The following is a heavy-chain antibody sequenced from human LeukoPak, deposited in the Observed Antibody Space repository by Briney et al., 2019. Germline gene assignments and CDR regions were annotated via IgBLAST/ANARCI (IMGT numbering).Heavy chain of an antibody. CDR2: IYPRDGST. V-gene: IGHV1-46*01. CDR1: GYTFTSNY. CDR3: TRDQEGFDY. J-gene: IGHJ4*02. Sequence: ASVKVSCKASGYTFTSNYIHWVRQAPGQGLEWMGMIYPRDGSTSYAQKFQGRVTVTRDTSTSTVHMELSGLRSEDTAVYYCTRDQEGFDYWGQGTLVTVSS.